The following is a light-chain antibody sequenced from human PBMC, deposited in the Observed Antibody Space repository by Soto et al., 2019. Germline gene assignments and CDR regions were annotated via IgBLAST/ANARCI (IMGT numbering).Light chain of an antibody. CDR3: QQLNSYPFT. CDR2: AAS. V-gene: IGKV1-9*01. CDR1: QGIRSN. Sequence: DIQLTQSPSFLSTSIGDRVTITCRASQGIRSNLAWYQQKPGKAPKLLIYAASTLQSGVTTRFSGSGSGTEFTLPFSSLQPEDFAGYYCQQLNSYPFTFGGGTKVEI. J-gene: IGKJ4*01.